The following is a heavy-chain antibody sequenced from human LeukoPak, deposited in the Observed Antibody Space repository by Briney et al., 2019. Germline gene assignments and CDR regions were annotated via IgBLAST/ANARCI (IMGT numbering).Heavy chain of an antibody. V-gene: IGHV3-23*01. CDR3: TKNFRIEGATAGFLL. J-gene: IGHJ1*01. Sequence: GGSLRLSCAASGFTFSSYAMSWVRQAPGKGLEWVSAISGSGGSTYYADSVKGRFTISRDNSKNTLYLQMNSLRAEDTAVYYWTKNFRIEGATAGFLLWGQSPRVTVST. CDR1: GFTFSSYA. CDR2: ISGSGGST. D-gene: IGHD1-26*01.